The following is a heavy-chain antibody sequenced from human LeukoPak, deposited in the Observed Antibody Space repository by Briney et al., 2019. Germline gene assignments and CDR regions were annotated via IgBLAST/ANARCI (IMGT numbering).Heavy chain of an antibody. Sequence: GASVKVSCKASGYTFTSYGISWVRQAPGQGLEWMGWISAYNGNTNYAQKLQGRVTMTTDTSTSTAYMELRSLRSDDTAVYYCARRGYYCDSSGDPFDAFDIWGQGTMVTVSS. J-gene: IGHJ3*02. V-gene: IGHV1-18*01. CDR3: ARRGYYCDSSGDPFDAFDI. CDR1: GYTFTSYG. CDR2: ISAYNGNT. D-gene: IGHD3-22*01.